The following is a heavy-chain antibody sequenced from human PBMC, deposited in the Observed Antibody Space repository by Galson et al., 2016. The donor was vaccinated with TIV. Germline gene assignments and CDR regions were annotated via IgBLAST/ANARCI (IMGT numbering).Heavy chain of an antibody. CDR1: GFSFSRNA. D-gene: IGHD1-26*01. V-gene: IGHV3-30-3*01. Sequence: SLRLSCAASGFSFSRNAMHWVRQAPGRGLEWVAVISYDGTNKYYADSVKGRLSISRDNSRNTLYLQMSSLRREDTAVYYCATSIVGGNIYYYGMDVWGQGTPVPLS. J-gene: IGHJ6*02. CDR2: ISYDGTNK. CDR3: ATSIVGGNIYYYGMDV.